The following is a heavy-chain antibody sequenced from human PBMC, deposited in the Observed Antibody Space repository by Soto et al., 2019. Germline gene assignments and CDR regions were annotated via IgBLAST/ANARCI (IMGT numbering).Heavy chain of an antibody. CDR2: ISYDGSNK. D-gene: IGHD3-22*01. CDR3: AKDRTNYYDSSGF. Sequence: PGGSLRLSCAASGFTFSSYGMHWVRQAPGKGLEWVAVISYDGSNKYYADSVKGRFTISRDNSKNTLYLQMNSLRAEDTAVYYCAKDRTNYYDSSGFWGQGTLVTVSS. J-gene: IGHJ4*02. V-gene: IGHV3-30*18. CDR1: GFTFSSYG.